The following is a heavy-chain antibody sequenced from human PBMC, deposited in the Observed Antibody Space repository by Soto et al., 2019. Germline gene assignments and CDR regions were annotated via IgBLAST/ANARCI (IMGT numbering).Heavy chain of an antibody. V-gene: IGHV3-21*01. CDR1: GFTFSSYG. CDR3: ARDTNYYASGSGVDY. Sequence: GGSLRLSCAASGFTFSSYGMHWVRQAPGKGLEWVSSISSSSTYIHYGDSVKGRFTISRDNAKNSLNLQMNSLRADDTAVYFCARDTNYYASGSGVDYWGQGILVTVS. J-gene: IGHJ4*02. D-gene: IGHD3-10*01. CDR2: ISSSSTYI.